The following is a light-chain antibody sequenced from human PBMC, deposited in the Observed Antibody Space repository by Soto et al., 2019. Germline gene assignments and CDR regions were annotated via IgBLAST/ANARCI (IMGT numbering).Light chain of an antibody. CDR1: SSDVGGYNY. CDR2: DVS. CDR3: CSYAGSYDWV. V-gene: IGLV2-11*01. J-gene: IGLJ3*02. Sequence: QSALTQPRSVSGSPGQSGTISCTGTSSDVGGYNYVSWYQQHPGKAPKLMIYDVSKRPSGVPDRFSGSKSGNTASLTISGLQAEDEADYYCCSYAGSYDWVFGGGTQLTVL.